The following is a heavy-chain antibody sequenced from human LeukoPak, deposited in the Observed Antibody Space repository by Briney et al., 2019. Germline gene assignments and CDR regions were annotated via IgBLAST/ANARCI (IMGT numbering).Heavy chain of an antibody. CDR2: IDDSMIT. D-gene: IGHD1-1*01. V-gene: IGHV4-31*03. J-gene: IGHJ5*02. CDR3: VGTPNAAWFDP. Sequence: SSETLSLTCSVSGVSVSSGGYYWIWIRQHPGKGLEWVGYIDDSMITYYNPSLKSRVSISLDTSKNKFYLTLSSVTAADTAVYYCVGTPNAAWFDPWGQGTLVTVSS. CDR1: GVSVSSGGYY.